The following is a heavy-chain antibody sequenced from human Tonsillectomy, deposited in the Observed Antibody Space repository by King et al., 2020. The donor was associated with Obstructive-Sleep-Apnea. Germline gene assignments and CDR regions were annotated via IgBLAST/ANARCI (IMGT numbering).Heavy chain of an antibody. D-gene: IGHD6-19*01. CDR1: CGSISRGKFY. Sequence: QLQESGPGLVKPSETLSLTCRVSCGSISRGKFYWGWIRHPPGKGLEWSGSVLYSGSTNYNPSLMSRVTISVDPSKNQFSLKLPYVTGADTALYFCEGDGGIAVAGYFDYWGQGTLVTVSS. J-gene: IGHJ4*02. CDR2: VLYSGST. CDR3: EGDGGIAVAGYFDY. V-gene: IGHV4-39*07.